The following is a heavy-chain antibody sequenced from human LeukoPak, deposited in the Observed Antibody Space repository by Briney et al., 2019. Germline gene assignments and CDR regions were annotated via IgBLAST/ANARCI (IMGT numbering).Heavy chain of an antibody. V-gene: IGHV1-69*13. J-gene: IGHJ6*04. CDR3: AGGLIRGVIRPHYYYAMDV. CDR2: IIPILRTP. CDR1: GGTFTSYT. D-gene: IGHD3-10*01. Sequence: GASVKVSFKASGGTFTSYTISWVRQAPGQGLEWMGGIIPILRTPNYAQKFQGRVTITADESTTTAYIELSSLRSEDTAVYYCAGGLIRGVIRPHYYYAMDVWGKGTTVTVSS.